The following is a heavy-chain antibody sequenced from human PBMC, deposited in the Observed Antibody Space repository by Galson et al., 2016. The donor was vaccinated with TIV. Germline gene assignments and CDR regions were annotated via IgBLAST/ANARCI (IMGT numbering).Heavy chain of an antibody. CDR2: IKEDGSEK. V-gene: IGHV3-7*01. J-gene: IGHJ6*02. Sequence: SLRLSCAASKFTISDYWMSWVRQAPGKGLEWVANIKEDGSEKYYLGSVNGRFTISRDNAKNSLYLQMNSLRAEDAAVYYCARAATSYGSTMGVWGQGTTVVVSS. CDR3: ARAATSYGSTMGV. CDR1: KFTISDYW. D-gene: IGHD3-10*01.